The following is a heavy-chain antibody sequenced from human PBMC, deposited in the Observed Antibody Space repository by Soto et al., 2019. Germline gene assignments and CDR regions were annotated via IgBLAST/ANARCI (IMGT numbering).Heavy chain of an antibody. CDR3: ARPGYYEYIWGSYLDY. J-gene: IGHJ4*02. CDR1: GFTFSAYA. D-gene: IGHD3-16*02. Sequence: VQLLESGGGLVQPGGSLRLSCAASGFTFSAYAVSWVRQAPGKGLEWVSAIRGGGGDTFYADSVKGRFTISRDNSKNTLYLQMNSLRGEDTAVYYCARPGYYEYIWGSYLDYWGQGTLVTVSS. CDR2: IRGGGGDT. V-gene: IGHV3-23*01.